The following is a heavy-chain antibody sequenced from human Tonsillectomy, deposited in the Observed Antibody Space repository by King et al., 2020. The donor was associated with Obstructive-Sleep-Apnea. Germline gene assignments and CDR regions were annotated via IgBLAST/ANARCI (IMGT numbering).Heavy chain of an antibody. V-gene: IGHV3-33*01. D-gene: IGHD3-9*01. Sequence: VQLVESGGGVVQPGRSLRLYCTASGFTFSTYGMHWVRQAPGKGLEWVAVIWYDGSKKFYADSVKGRFTISRDNSENTLYLQMNSLRGEDTAVYYCARDFTDYDVLTGYKNWGQGAQVTVSS. CDR2: IWYDGSKK. CDR1: GFTFSTYG. CDR3: ARDFTDYDVLTGYKN. J-gene: IGHJ4*02.